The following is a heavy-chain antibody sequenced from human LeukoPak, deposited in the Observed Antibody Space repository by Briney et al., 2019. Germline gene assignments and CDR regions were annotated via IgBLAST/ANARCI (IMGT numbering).Heavy chain of an antibody. CDR2: IYYSGST. V-gene: IGHV4-39*01. CDR3: ARQNPAIPSGSMDV. CDR1: GGSISSSSYY. J-gene: IGHJ6*02. D-gene: IGHD6-25*01. Sequence: SETLSLTCTVSGGSISSSSYYWGWIRQPPGKGLEWIGSIYYSGSTYYNPSLKSRVTISVDTSKNQFSLKLSSVTDADTAVYYCARQNPAIPSGSMDVWGQGTTVTVSS.